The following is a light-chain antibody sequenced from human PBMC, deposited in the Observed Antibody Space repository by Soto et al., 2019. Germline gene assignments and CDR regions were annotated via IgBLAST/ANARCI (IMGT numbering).Light chain of an antibody. CDR1: RSDNGSYNN. Sequence: QSALTQPASVSGSPGQSITISCSGSRSDNGSYNNVAWYQQHPGKAPRVMIFGVTKRPSGISDRFFGSKSGSTASLTISGLQAEDEADYFCFSYAGSSIWVFGGGTKLTVL. V-gene: IGLV2-23*02. J-gene: IGLJ3*02. CDR3: FSYAGSSIWV. CDR2: GVT.